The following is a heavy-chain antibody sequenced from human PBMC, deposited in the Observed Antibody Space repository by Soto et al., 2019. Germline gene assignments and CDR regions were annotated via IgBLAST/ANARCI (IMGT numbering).Heavy chain of an antibody. CDR1: GFTFSSYA. Sequence: EVQLLESGGGLVQPGGSLRLSCAASGFTFSSYAMSWVRQAPGKGLEWVSAISGSGGSTYYADSVKGRFTISRDNSKNTLYLQMNSLRAEDTAVYYCAKNLACDFWSGYYCAFDIWGQGTMVTVSS. D-gene: IGHD3-3*01. CDR2: ISGSGGST. V-gene: IGHV3-23*01. J-gene: IGHJ3*02. CDR3: AKNLACDFWSGYYCAFDI.